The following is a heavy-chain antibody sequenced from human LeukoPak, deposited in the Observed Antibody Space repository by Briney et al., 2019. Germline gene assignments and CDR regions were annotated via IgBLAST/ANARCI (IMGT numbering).Heavy chain of an antibody. CDR3: ARGDYYDSSGYQLYFDY. Sequence: SETLSLTCTVSGGSISSYYWSWIRQPPGKGLEWIGYIYYSGGTNYNPSPKSRVTISVDTSKNQFSLKLSSVTAADTAVYYCARGDYYDSSGYQLYFDYWGQGTLVTVSS. CDR1: GGSISSYY. V-gene: IGHV4-59*01. D-gene: IGHD3-22*01. CDR2: IYYSGGT. J-gene: IGHJ4*02.